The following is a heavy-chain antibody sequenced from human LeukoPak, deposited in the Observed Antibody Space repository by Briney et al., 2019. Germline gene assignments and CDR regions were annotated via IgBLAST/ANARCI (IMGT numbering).Heavy chain of an antibody. D-gene: IGHD6-13*01. CDR3: EGIAAFFDY. Sequence: SETLSLTSTVSGGSISSSSYYWGWIRQPPGKGLEWIGSIYYSGSTYYNPSLKSRVTISVDTSKNQFSLKLSSVTAADTAVYYCEGIAAFFDYWGQGTLVTVSS. J-gene: IGHJ4*02. CDR1: GGSISSSSYY. CDR2: IYYSGST. V-gene: IGHV4-39*01.